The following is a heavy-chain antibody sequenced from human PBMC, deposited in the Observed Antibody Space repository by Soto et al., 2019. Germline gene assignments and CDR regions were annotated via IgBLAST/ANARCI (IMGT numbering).Heavy chain of an antibody. CDR2: IYTSGST. V-gene: IGHV4-4*07. D-gene: IGHD5-12*01. CDR1: GGSIISYY. CDR3: ASDFSRDGYNYDY. J-gene: IGHJ4*02. Sequence: PSETLSLTCTVSGGSIISYYWSWIRQPAGKGLEWIGRIYTSGSTNYNPSLKSRVTMSVDTSKNQFSLKLSSVTAADTAVYYCASDFSRDGYNYDYWGQGTLVTVSS.